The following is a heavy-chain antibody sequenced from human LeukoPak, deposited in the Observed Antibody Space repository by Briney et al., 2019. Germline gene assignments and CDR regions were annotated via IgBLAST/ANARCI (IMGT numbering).Heavy chain of an antibody. CDR3: ARADCSSSTCYLRRSWFDP. CDR1: GFTFSNYW. D-gene: IGHD2-2*01. CDR2: INQDGSEI. Sequence: PGGSLRLSCAASGFTFSNYWMSWVRQAPGKGLEWLANINQDGSEIYYVDSVKGRFTISRDNGKNSLYLQINSLRAEDTAVYYCARADCSSSTCYLRRSWFDPWGQGTLVTVSS. J-gene: IGHJ5*02. V-gene: IGHV3-7*01.